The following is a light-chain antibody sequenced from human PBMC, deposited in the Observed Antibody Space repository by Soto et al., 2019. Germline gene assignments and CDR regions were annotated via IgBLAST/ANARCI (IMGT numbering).Light chain of an antibody. V-gene: IGKV1-5*01. CDR1: QSVNNW. CDR3: QQYNTFST. Sequence: DVQMTQSPSTLSASVGDSDTITFRASQSVNNWLAWYQQKPGKAPRLLIFDSYKLESGVPSRLSGSGSGTEFILTISSLQADDFATYYCQQYNTFSTFGQGTKVDIK. CDR2: DSY. J-gene: IGKJ1*01.